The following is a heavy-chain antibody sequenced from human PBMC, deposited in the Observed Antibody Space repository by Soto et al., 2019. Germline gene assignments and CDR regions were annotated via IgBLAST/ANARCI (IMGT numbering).Heavy chain of an antibody. D-gene: IGHD3-10*01. CDR1: GFTFSSYS. J-gene: IGHJ6*02. CDR2: ISSSSSTI. CDR3: ARDFGSGSYYNQVLGYYGMDV. V-gene: IGHV3-48*02. Sequence: EVQLVESGGGLVQPGGSLRLSCAASGFTFSSYSMNWVRQAPGKGLEWVSYISSSSSTIYYADSVKGRFTISRDNAKNPLYLQMNSRRDEDTAVYYCARDFGSGSYYNQVLGYYGMDVWGQGTTVTVSS.